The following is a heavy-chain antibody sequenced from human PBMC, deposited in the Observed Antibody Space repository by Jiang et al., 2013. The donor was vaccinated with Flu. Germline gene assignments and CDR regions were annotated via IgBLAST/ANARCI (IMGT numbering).Heavy chain of an antibody. CDR3: AKLTSSGYYYGRLDY. CDR1: GFTFSNYA. V-gene: IGHV3-23*01. J-gene: IGHJ4*02. CDR2: ISASGGST. D-gene: IGHD3-22*01. Sequence: SCAASGFTFSNYAMSVGPPISTGRGLEWVSAISASGGSTDYADSVKGRFTVSRDYSKNTLYLQMNSLRGDDTAVYYCAKLTSSGYYYGRLDYWGQGTLVTVSS.